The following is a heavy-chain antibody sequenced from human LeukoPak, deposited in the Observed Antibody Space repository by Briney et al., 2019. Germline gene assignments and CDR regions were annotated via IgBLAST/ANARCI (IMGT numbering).Heavy chain of an antibody. CDR2: IYYSGST. Sequence: SETLSLTCTVSGGPINSYYWSWIRQPPGKGLEWIGYIYYSGSTNYNPSLKSRVTISVDTSKSQFSLNLSSVTAADTAVDYCGRSVGAAAHFDYWGQGTLVTVSS. CDR1: GGPINSYY. D-gene: IGHD6-13*01. CDR3: GRSVGAAAHFDY. J-gene: IGHJ4*02. V-gene: IGHV4-59*08.